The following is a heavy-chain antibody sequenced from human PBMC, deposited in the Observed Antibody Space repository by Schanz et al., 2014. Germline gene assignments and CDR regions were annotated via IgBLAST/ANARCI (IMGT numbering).Heavy chain of an antibody. V-gene: IGHV3-23*01. D-gene: IGHD3-3*01. J-gene: IGHJ4*02. CDR2: ISGSGGDT. CDR1: GFTFSSHS. Sequence: EVRLLESGGGLVQPGGSLRLSCVASGFTFSSHSMNWVRQAPGQGLEWVSGISGSGGDTYYVDSVKGRFTISRDNSKNTLYLQMDSLRAEDTAVYYCARTSDFWRAEGVYWGQGTLVTVSS. CDR3: ARTSDFWRAEGVY.